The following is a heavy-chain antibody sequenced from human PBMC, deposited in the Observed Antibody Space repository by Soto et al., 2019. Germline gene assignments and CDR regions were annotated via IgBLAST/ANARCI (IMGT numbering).Heavy chain of an antibody. V-gene: IGHV4-59*01. CDR2: IYYSGST. D-gene: IGHD1-26*01. CDR3: ARETYYMNWFDP. Sequence: SETLSLTCTVSGGSISSYYWSWIRQPPGKGLEWIGYIYYSGSTNYNPSLKSRVTISVDTSKNQFSLKLSSVTAADTAVYYCARETYYMNWFDPWGQGTLVTVSS. J-gene: IGHJ5*02. CDR1: GGSISSYY.